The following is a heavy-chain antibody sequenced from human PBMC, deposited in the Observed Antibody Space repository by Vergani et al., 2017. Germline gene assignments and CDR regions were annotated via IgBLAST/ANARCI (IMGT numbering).Heavy chain of an antibody. Sequence: QLQLQESGSGLVKPSQTLSLTCAVSGGSISSGGYSWSWIRQPPGQGLEWIGYIYHSGSTYYNPSLKSRVTISVDRSKNQCSLKLSSVTAADTAVYYCARDSFGWSGYYTHNWFDPGGQGTLVTVSS. CDR2: IYHSGST. J-gene: IGHJ5*02. V-gene: IGHV4-30-2*01. CDR1: GGSISSGGYS. CDR3: ARDSFGWSGYYTHNWFDP. D-gene: IGHD3-3*01.